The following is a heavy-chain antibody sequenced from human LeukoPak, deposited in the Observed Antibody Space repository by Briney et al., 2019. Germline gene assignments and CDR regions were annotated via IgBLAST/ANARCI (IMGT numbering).Heavy chain of an antibody. CDR2: LNPRSGNA. D-gene: IGHD3-10*01. Sequence: ASVKVSCKASGYTFISYNINWVRQATGQGLEWMGWLNPRSGNAVYLQKFQGRLTITRDTSTDTVYMDLSSLTAEDTAVYYCARWLEGTMVRGVTLYYYYYMDVWGKGTTVTISS. CDR1: GYTFISYN. V-gene: IGHV1-8*03. CDR3: ARWLEGTMVRGVTLYYYYYMDV. J-gene: IGHJ6*03.